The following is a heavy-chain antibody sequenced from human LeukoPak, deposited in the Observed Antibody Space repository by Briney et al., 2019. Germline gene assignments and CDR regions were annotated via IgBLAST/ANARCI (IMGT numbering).Heavy chain of an antibody. D-gene: IGHD6-13*01. CDR3: AGGYIAADLDY. CDR1: GFDFSLCA. J-gene: IGHJ4*02. CDR2: LSYDGNNK. V-gene: IGHV3-30-3*01. Sequence: GGSLRLSCAASGFDFSLCAMHWVRQASGKGLEWVAVLSYDGNNKYYADSVKGRFTISRDNSKNTLYLQMDSLRAEDTAVYYCAGGYIAADLDYWGQGTLITVSS.